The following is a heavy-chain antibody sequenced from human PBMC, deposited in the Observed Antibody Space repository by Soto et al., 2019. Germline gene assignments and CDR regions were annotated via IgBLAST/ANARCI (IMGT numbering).Heavy chain of an antibody. D-gene: IGHD6-6*01. Sequence: VRLVESGGGLVQPGGSLRLSCAASGFIFSTYEMNWVRQAPGKGLEWVSYIPSGGDYIRYADSVKGRFTASRDDTLNSLFLQMSSLRAEDTAVYYCAGHTSTSINWGQGTLVIVSS. J-gene: IGHJ4*02. CDR2: IPSGGDYI. V-gene: IGHV3-48*03. CDR1: GFIFSTYE. CDR3: AGHTSTSIN.